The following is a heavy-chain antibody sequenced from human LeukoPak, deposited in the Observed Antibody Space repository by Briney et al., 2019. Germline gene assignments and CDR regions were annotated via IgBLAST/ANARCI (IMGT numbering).Heavy chain of an antibody. CDR1: GGSFSGYY. V-gene: IGHV4-34*01. D-gene: IGHD3-22*01. CDR2: INHSGRN. J-gene: IGHJ6*03. Sequence: SETLSLTCAVYGGSFSGYYWSWIRQPPGKGLEWVGEINHSGRNNYNTSLERGVTISVHTSKNQFSLKLGSVTAADTAVYYCARDDYDPYSYYMDVWGKGTTVTVSS. CDR3: ARDDYDPYSYYMDV.